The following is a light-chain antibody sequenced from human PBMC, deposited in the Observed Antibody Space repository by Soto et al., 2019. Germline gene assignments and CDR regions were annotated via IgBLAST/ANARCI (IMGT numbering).Light chain of an antibody. Sequence: QPVLTQPLSASASPGQRVTVSCSGGSSNIGSNTVAWYQHLPGTAPPRLIFTAGQRPSGVPGRFSGSKSGTSASLAISGLQSEDEGDYYCSAWDNSLNGYVFGPGTKLTVL. V-gene: IGLV1-44*01. J-gene: IGLJ1*01. CDR1: SSNIGSNT. CDR2: TAG. CDR3: SAWDNSLNGYV.